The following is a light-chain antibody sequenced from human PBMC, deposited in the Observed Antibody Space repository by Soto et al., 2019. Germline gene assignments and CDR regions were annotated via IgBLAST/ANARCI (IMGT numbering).Light chain of an antibody. J-gene: IGKJ1*01. Sequence: EIVMTQSPATLSVSPGERATLSCRASQSVSSNLAWYQQKPGQAPRLLIYGASTRATGIPARFSGSGSGTEFTLTISSLQPEDFAVYCCQQYNNWPPWTFGQGTKVEIK. CDR2: GAS. V-gene: IGKV3-15*01. CDR1: QSVSSN. CDR3: QQYNNWPPWT.